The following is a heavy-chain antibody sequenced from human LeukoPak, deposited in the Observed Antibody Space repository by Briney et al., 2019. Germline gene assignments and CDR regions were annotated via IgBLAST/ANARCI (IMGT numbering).Heavy chain of an antibody. CDR1: GFTFSSYS. Sequence: PGGSLRLSCAASGFTFSSYSMNWVRQAPGKGLEWVSYISSSSSTIYYADSVKGRFTISRDNVKNSLYLQMNSLRAEDTAVYYCARDSPPDVSSSWYLDFDYWGQGTLVTVSS. CDR2: ISSSSSTI. D-gene: IGHD6-13*01. CDR3: ARDSPPDVSSSWYLDFDY. J-gene: IGHJ4*02. V-gene: IGHV3-48*01.